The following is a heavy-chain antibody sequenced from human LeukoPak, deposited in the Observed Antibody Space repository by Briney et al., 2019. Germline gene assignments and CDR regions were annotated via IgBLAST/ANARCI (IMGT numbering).Heavy chain of an antibody. CDR2: VSGSGGST. CDR3: AKVRGRYRYTGRFDY. CDR1: GFTFSSYA. Sequence: GGSLRLSCAASGFTFSSYAMSWVRQAPGKGLEWVSAVSGSGGSTYYADSVKGRFTISRDNSKNTLYLQMNSLRAEDTAVYYCAKVRGRYRYTGRFDYWGQGTLVTVSS. J-gene: IGHJ4*02. V-gene: IGHV3-23*01. D-gene: IGHD3-16*02.